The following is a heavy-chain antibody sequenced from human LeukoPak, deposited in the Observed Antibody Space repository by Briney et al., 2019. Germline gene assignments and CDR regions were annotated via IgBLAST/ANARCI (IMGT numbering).Heavy chain of an antibody. J-gene: IGHJ4*02. CDR2: IYSGGRK. CDR3: GGRTYYADSVKCQFTISRDNSKNTVYLQMNSLRANDAAVYYCAKDLSRSSSWGKASY. V-gene: IGHV3-53*01. D-gene: IGHD2-8*01. CDR1: GFTVSSNY. Sequence: GGSLRLSCAASGFTVSSNYMTWVRQTQGKGLEWGLVIYSGGRKYSPNSVKGGFTISRTNSKNTLNQQRTRLCAEATAVYYCGGRTYYADSVKCQFTISRDNSKNTVYLQMNSLRANDAAVYYCAKDLSRSSSWGKASYWGQGTLVTVSS.